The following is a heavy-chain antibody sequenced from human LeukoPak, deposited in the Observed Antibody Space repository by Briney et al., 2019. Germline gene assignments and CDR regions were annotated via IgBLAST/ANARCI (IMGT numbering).Heavy chain of an antibody. Sequence: GGSLRLSCAGSGFIFNSHWTTWVRQAPGMGLEWVGNIRQDGDEKFYADSVRGRFTISRDNAKNSLYLHSNSLRAEDTAIYYCARVRTEWYIDLWGRGTLVTVSP. CDR3: ARVRTEWYIDL. CDR1: GFIFNSHW. J-gene: IGHJ2*01. D-gene: IGHD2-8*02. CDR2: IRQDGDEK. V-gene: IGHV3-7*01.